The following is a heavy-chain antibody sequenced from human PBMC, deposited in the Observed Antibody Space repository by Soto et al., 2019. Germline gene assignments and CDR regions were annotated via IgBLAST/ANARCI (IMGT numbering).Heavy chain of an antibody. V-gene: IGHV3-48*01. CDR1: GFTFSSYS. CDR3: AREETYYDFWSGLFDY. D-gene: IGHD3-3*01. CDR2: ISSSSSII. J-gene: IGHJ4*02. Sequence: GGSLRLSCAASGFTFSSYSMNWVRQAPGKGLEWVSYISSSSSIIYYADSVKGRFTISRDNAKNSLYLQMNSLRAEDTAVYYCAREETYYDFWSGLFDYWGQGTLVTVSS.